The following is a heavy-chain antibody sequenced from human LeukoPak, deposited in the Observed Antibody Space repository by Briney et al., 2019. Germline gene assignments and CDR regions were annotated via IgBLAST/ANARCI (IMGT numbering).Heavy chain of an antibody. V-gene: IGHV4-39*07. CDR2: IYYTASN. CDR1: GCSISSTNYY. Sequence: SETLSLTCTVSGCSISSTNYYWGGIRQPPGKGLEGIGSIYYTASNYSNTSLKTRPTISLDTSKNQFSLRLSSVTAADTAFYYCARRYNWNDRWDWGQGTLVTVS. J-gene: IGHJ4*02. D-gene: IGHD1-1*01. CDR3: ARRYNWNDRWD.